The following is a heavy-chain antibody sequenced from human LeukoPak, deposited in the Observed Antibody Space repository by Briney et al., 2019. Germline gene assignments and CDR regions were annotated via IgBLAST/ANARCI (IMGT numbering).Heavy chain of an antibody. D-gene: IGHD5-24*01. CDR2: ISAYNGNT. Sequence: ASVKVSCKASGYTFTSYGISWVRQAPGQGLEWMGWISAYNGNTNYAQKLQGRVTMTTDASTSTAYTELRSLRSDDTAVYYCARVDGYNPIPSDHWGQGTLVTVSS. CDR1: GYTFTSYG. V-gene: IGHV1-18*01. J-gene: IGHJ4*02. CDR3: ARVDGYNPIPSDH.